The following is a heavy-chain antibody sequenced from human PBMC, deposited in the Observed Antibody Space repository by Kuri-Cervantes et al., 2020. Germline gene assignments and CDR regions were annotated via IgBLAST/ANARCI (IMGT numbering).Heavy chain of an antibody. Sequence: GESLKISCAASGITFSSYAMSWVRQAPGKGLEWVSLISGSGGAKFYAASVKGRFTISRDNSKNTVYLHMSSLRAEETAIYYCAKDLTPGGGDAFDIWGQGTMVTVSS. D-gene: IGHD1-14*01. CDR1: GITFSSYA. CDR3: AKDLTPGGGDAFDI. CDR2: ISGSGGAK. J-gene: IGHJ3*02. V-gene: IGHV3-23*01.